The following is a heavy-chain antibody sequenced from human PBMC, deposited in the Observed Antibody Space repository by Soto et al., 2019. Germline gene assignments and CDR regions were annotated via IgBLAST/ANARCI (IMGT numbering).Heavy chain of an antibody. CDR2: INPHDSDV. CDR3: IRQMRQRQMRYNMDF. D-gene: IGHD1-20*01. V-gene: IGHV5-51*01. Sequence: GEYVKISCQASSYTFTIYWLYCVLQIPRHRPEWMGIINPHDSDVRYSPSFQGQVTISADKGSSTVYLRWNSLKASDTAMYFCIRQMRQRQMRYNMDFWGQGTTVTVSS. CDR1: SYTFTIYW. J-gene: IGHJ6*02.